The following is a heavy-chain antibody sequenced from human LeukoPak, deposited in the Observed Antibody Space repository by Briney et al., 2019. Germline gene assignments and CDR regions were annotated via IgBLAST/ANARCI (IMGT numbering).Heavy chain of an antibody. D-gene: IGHD3-22*01. J-gene: IGHJ4*02. CDR3: TRRYYYDSSGYYNFDY. CDR2: ISGSGGST. V-gene: IGHV3-23*01. Sequence: GGSLRLSCAASGFTLSSYGMSWVRQAPGKGLEWVSAISGSGGSTYYADSVKGRFTISRDNSKNTLYLQMNSLRAEDTAVYYCTRRYYYDSSGYYNFDYWGQGTLVTVSS. CDR1: GFTLSSYG.